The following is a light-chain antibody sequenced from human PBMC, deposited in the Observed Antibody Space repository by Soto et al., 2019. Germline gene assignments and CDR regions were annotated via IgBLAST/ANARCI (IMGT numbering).Light chain of an antibody. J-gene: IGKJ3*01. V-gene: IGKV1-33*01. Sequence: DIQMTQSPSSLSASVGDRVTITCQASQDISNYLNWYQQKPGKAPKLLIYDASNLETGVPSRFSGSGSGTDFTFTISSLQPEDIATCYCQQYDNLPRFGPGTKVDIK. CDR1: QDISNY. CDR3: QQYDNLPR. CDR2: DAS.